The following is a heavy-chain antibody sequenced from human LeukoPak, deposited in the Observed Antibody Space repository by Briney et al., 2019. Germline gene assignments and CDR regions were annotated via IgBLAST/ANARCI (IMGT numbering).Heavy chain of an antibody. CDR2: IYSGGST. J-gene: IGHJ3*02. V-gene: IGHV3-66*04. CDR3: ARHISHYSRGHDDAFDI. CDR1: GFTVSSNY. D-gene: IGHD2-15*01. Sequence: PGGSLRLSCAASGFTVSSNYMSWVRQAPGKGVEWVSVIYSGGSTYYADSVKGRFTISRDNSKNTLYLQMNSLRAEDTAVYYCARHISHYSRGHDDAFDIWGQGTMVTVSS.